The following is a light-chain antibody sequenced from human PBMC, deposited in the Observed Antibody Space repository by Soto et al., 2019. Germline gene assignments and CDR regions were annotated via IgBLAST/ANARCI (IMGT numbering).Light chain of an antibody. J-gene: IGLJ1*01. CDR3: CSYAGSSTSYV. CDR1: SSDVGSYNL. Sequence: QSVLTQPASVSGSPGQSITISCTGTSSDVGSYNLVSWYQQHPGKAPKLMIYEGSKRPSGVSNRFSGSKSGSTASLTISGLQAEEEADYYCCSYAGSSTSYVFGNGIKVTVL. CDR2: EGS. V-gene: IGLV2-23*01.